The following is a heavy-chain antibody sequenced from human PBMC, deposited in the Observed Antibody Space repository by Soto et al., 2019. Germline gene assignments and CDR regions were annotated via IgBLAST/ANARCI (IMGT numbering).Heavy chain of an antibody. CDR3: AKDDSSGYDLNYFDY. J-gene: IGHJ4*02. CDR2: ISYDGSNK. V-gene: IGHV3-30*18. CDR1: GFTFSSYG. D-gene: IGHD3-22*01. Sequence: GGSLRLSCAASGFTFSSYGMHWVRQAPGKGLEWGAVISYDGSNKYYADSVKGRFTISRDNSKNTLYLQMNSLRAEDTAVYYCAKDDSSGYDLNYFDYWGQGTLVTVSS.